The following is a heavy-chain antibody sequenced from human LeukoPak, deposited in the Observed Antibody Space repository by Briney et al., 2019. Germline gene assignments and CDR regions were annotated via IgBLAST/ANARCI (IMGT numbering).Heavy chain of an antibody. CDR2: INPSGGST. V-gene: IGHV1-46*01. Sequence: ASVKVSCKASGYSFTTYYIHWVRQAPGQGLEWMGVINPSGGSTSFAQKFQARLTMTRDTSTSTVYMELSGLSSEDAAVYYCAREIVVVPSAMGFDPWGQGTLVTVSS. CDR1: GYSFTTYY. CDR3: AREIVVVPSAMGFDP. D-gene: IGHD2-2*01. J-gene: IGHJ5*02.